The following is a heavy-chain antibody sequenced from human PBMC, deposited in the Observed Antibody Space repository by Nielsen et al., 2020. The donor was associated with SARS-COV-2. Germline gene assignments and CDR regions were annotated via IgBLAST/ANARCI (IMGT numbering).Heavy chain of an antibody. D-gene: IGHD6-19*01. J-gene: IGHJ5*02. Sequence: TLSLTCTVSGGSISRGGSSWSWIRQHPGKGLEWIASRHYNGNTYYNPSLHRPMISVDTSKNEFSLRLTSVTAADTALYYCARGAGWFDPWGQGTRVTVSS. CDR3: ARGAGWFDP. CDR2: RHYNGNT. CDR1: GGSISRGGSS. V-gene: IGHV4-31*03.